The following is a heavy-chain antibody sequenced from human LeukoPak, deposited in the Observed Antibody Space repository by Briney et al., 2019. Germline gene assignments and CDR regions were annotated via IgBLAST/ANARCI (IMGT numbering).Heavy chain of an antibody. J-gene: IGHJ6*02. D-gene: IGHD4-23*01. V-gene: IGHV1-69*04. Sequence: SVKVSCKASGGTFSSYAISWVRQAPGQGLEWMGRIIPIFGIANYAQKFQGRVTITADKSTSTAYMELSSLGSEDTAVYYCARLVPTTVVTPGYYYGMDVWGQGTTVTVSS. CDR3: ARLVPTTVVTPGYYYGMDV. CDR1: GGTFSSYA. CDR2: IIPIFGIA.